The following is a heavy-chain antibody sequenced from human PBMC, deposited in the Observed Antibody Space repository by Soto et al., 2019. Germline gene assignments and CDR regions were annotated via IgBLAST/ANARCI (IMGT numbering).Heavy chain of an antibody. J-gene: IGHJ4*02. CDR1: GFTFSSYS. D-gene: IGHD6-13*01. CDR2: ISSSSSYI. CDR3: ARDNHSNPPEPNFDY. Sequence: GGSLRLSCAASGFTFSSYSMNWVRQAPGKGLEWVSSISSSSSYIYYADSVKGRFTISRDNAKNSLYLQMNSLRAEDTAVYYCARDNHSNPPEPNFDYWGQGTLVTVSS. V-gene: IGHV3-21*01.